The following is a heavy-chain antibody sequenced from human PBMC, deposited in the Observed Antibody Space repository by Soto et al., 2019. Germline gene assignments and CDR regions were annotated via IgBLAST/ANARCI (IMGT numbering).Heavy chain of an antibody. CDR1: GGSISSGDYY. D-gene: IGHD3-3*01. CDR3: ARASVTIFGVVPNYGMDV. V-gene: IGHV4-30-4*01. Sequence: SETLSLTCTVSGGSISSGDYYWSWIRQPPGKGLEWIGYIYYSGSTYYNPSLKSRVTTSVDTSKNQFSLKLSSVTAADTAVYYCARASVTIFGVVPNYGMDVWGQGTTVTVSS. CDR2: IYYSGST. J-gene: IGHJ6*02.